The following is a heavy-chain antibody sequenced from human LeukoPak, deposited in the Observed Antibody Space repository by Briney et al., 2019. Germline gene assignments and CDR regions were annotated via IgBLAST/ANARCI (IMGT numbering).Heavy chain of an antibody. D-gene: IGHD3-16*02. CDR2: ISSSSSTI. Sequence: PGGSLRLSCAASGFTFSGYSMIWVRQAPGKGLEWLSYISSSSSTIHYADSVRGRFTISRDNAKNSLYLQMNSLRAEDTAVYYCAKDIVRGEYFQHWGQGTLVTVSS. V-gene: IGHV3-48*04. J-gene: IGHJ1*01. CDR3: AKDIVRGEYFQH. CDR1: GFTFSGYS.